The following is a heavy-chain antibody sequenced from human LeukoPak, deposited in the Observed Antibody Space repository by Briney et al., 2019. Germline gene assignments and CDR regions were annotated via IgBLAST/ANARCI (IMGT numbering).Heavy chain of an antibody. CDR1: GFTFSSYS. CDR2: ISSSSSTM. J-gene: IGHJ4*02. V-gene: IGHV3-48*01. Sequence: GGSLRLSCAASGFTFSSYSMNWVRQAPGKGLEWVSYISSSSSTMYYADSVKGRFTISRDNAKNSLYLQMNSLKTEDTAVYYCTTDEEEWELRRYFDYWGQGTLVTVSS. D-gene: IGHD1-26*01. CDR3: TTDEEEWELRRYFDY.